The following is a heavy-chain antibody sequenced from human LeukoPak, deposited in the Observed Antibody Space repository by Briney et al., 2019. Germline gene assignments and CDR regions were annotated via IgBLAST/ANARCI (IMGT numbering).Heavy chain of an antibody. V-gene: IGHV3-64*01. CDR1: GFTFSSYA. CDR2: ISKNGENT. CDR3: ARVDSGSACAS. J-gene: IGHJ1*01. Sequence: GGSLRLSCAASGFTFSSYAMSWVRQAPGKGLEFVSAISKNGENTYYANSVKGRFTISRDISKNTLYLQMGSLRPEDMAVYYCARVDSGSACASWGQGILVTVSS. D-gene: IGHD6-19*01.